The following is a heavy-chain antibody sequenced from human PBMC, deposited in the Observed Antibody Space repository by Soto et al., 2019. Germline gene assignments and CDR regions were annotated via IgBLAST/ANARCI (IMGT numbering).Heavy chain of an antibody. CDR2: ISPYNGNT. J-gene: IGHJ4*02. Sequence: QVQLVQSGAEVKKPGASVKVSCKASDKTFLSYGISWVRQGPGQGLEWMGWISPYNGNTNYAQKLQGRVTMTTDTPTSTAYMELRSLRSDDTAVYYCATQIDTVMVFRDWGQGTLVTVSS. CDR1: DKTFLSYG. CDR3: ATQIDTVMVFRD. D-gene: IGHD5-18*01. V-gene: IGHV1-18*01.